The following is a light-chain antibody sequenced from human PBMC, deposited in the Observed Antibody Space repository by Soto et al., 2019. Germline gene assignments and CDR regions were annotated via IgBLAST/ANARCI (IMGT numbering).Light chain of an antibody. V-gene: IGKV3-11*01. CDR1: LRVSRY. CDR2: DAS. Sequence: EIALTQSPATLPLSTGVSVTISCRASLRVSRYLAWYQQKPGQAPRLLIYDASNRATGIPARFSGSGSGTDFTLTISGLEPEDFAFYYCQQCSNWPPLVIFDQVTKLEI. J-gene: IGKJ2*01. CDR3: QQCSNWPPLVI.